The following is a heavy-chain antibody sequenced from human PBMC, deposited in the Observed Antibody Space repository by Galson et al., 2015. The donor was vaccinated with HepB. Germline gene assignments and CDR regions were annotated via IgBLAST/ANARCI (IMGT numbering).Heavy chain of an antibody. CDR3: ARGASQRPYYYDSSGYSY. D-gene: IGHD3-22*01. J-gene: IGHJ4*02. CDR1: GGSFSGYY. CDR2: INHSGST. V-gene: IGHV4-34*01. Sequence: SETLSLTCAVYGGSFSGYYWSWIRQPPGKGLEWIGEINHSGSTNYNPSLKSRVTISVDTSKNQFSLKLSSVTAADTAVYYCARGASQRPYYYDSSGYSYWGQGTLVTVSS.